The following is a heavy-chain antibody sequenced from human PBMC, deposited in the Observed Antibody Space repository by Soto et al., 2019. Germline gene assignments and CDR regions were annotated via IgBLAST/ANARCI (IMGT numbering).Heavy chain of an antibody. Sequence: SETLSLTCAVYGGSFSGYYWSWIRQPPGKGLEWIGEINHSGSTNYNPSLKSRVTISVDTSKNQFSLKLSSVTAADTAVYYCARDKRRDGYNDYWGQGTLVTVPQ. CDR1: GGSFSGYY. D-gene: IGHD5-12*01. J-gene: IGHJ4*02. CDR2: INHSGST. V-gene: IGHV4-34*01. CDR3: ARDKRRDGYNDY.